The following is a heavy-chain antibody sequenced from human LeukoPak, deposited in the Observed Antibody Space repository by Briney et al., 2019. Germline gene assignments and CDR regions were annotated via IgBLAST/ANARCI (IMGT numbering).Heavy chain of an antibody. CDR3: ARARSTSCYVDY. CDR1: GGSISSGGYS. V-gene: IGHV4-30-2*01. J-gene: IGHJ4*02. CDR2: IYHSGST. Sequence: PSETLSLTCAVSGGSISSGGYSWSWIRQPPGKGLEWIGYIYHSGSTYYNPSLKSRVTISVDRSKNQFSLKLSSVTAADTAVYYCARARSTSCYVDYWGQGTLVIVSS. D-gene: IGHD2-2*01.